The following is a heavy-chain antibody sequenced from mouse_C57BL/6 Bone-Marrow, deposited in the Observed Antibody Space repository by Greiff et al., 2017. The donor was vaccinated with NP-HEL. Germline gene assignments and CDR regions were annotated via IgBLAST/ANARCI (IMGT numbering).Heavy chain of an antibody. CDR1: GYTFTSYW. D-gene: IGHD1-1*01. Sequence: QVQLQQPGAELVKPGASVKLSCKASGYTFTSYWMHWVKQRPGQGLEWIGMIHPNSGSTNYNEKFKSKATLTVDKSSSTAYMQISSLTSEDSAVYYCASLYYGSRGAMDYWGQGTSVTVSS. CDR2: IHPNSGST. CDR3: ASLYYGSRGAMDY. J-gene: IGHJ4*01. V-gene: IGHV1-64*01.